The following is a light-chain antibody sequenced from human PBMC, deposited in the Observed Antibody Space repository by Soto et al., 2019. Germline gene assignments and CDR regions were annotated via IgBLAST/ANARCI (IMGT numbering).Light chain of an antibody. CDR2: DAS. CDR3: HQRSNWPRT. CDR1: QSVSSF. J-gene: IGKJ5*01. Sequence: EIVLTQSPATLSLSPGERATLSCRASQSVSSFLAWYQQKPGQAPRLLIYDASSRATGIPARFSGIGSRTDFTLTISNLEPEDFAVYYCHQRSNWPRTFGQGTRLEIK. V-gene: IGKV3-11*01.